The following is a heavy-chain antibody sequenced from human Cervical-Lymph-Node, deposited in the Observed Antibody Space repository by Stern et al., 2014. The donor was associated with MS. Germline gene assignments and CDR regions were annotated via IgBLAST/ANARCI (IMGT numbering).Heavy chain of an antibody. CDR3: AAITVVAAAGSNWFDP. J-gene: IGHJ5*02. V-gene: IGHV1-58*01. Sequence: QLEESGPEVKKPGTSVKVSCKASGFTFTSSAVQWVRQARGQRLEWVGWIVVGSGKPNYAQKFQERVTITRDMSTSTAYMELSSLRSEDTAVYYCAAITVVAAAGSNWFDPWGQGTLVTVSS. CDR1: GFTFTSSA. D-gene: IGHD6-13*01. CDR2: IVVGSGKP.